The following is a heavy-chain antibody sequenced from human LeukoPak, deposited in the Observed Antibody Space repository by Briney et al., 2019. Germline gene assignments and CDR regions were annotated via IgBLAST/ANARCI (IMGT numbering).Heavy chain of an antibody. CDR2: ICYDGSNK. D-gene: IGHD3-9*01. V-gene: IGHV3-33*01. J-gene: IGHJ5*02. CDR3: ARALRYFDWLSTSPEYNWFDP. CDR1: GFSFSSYG. Sequence: GRSLRLSCAASGFSFSSYGMHWVRQAPGKGVERVAVICYDGSNKYNADSVKGRFTISRDNSKNTLYLQMNSLRAEDTAVYYCARALRYFDWLSTSPEYNWFDPWGQGTLVTVSS.